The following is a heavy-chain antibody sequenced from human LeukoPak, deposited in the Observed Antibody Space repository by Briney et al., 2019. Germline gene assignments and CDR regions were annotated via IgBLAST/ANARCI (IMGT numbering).Heavy chain of an antibody. D-gene: IGHD2-2*01. CDR2: IYTSGST. Sequence: MASQTLSLTCTVSGGSISSGSYYWSWIRQPAGKGLGWIGRIYTSGSTNYNPSLKSRVTISVDTSKNQFSLKLSSVTAADTAVYYCARHLPGIVVPAALDYWGQGTLVTVSS. CDR1: GGSISSGSYY. V-gene: IGHV4-61*02. CDR3: ARHLPGIVVPAALDY. J-gene: IGHJ4*02.